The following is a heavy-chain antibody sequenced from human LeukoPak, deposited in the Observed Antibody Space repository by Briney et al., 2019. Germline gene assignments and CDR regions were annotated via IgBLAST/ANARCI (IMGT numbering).Heavy chain of an antibody. D-gene: IGHD2-2*01. J-gene: IGHJ5*02. CDR3: ARRQADIVVVPAESRFDP. CDR1: GFTFSSYA. Sequence: PGGSLRLSCAASGFTFSSYAMHWVRQAPGKGLEWVAVISYDGSNKYYADSVKGRFTISRDNSKNTLYLQMNSLRAEDTAVYYCARRQADIVVVPAESRFDPWGQGTLVTVSS. V-gene: IGHV3-30-3*01. CDR2: ISYDGSNK.